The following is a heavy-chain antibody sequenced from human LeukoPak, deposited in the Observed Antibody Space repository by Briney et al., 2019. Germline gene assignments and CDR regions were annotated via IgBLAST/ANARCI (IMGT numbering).Heavy chain of an antibody. V-gene: IGHV3-23*01. CDR2: ISGSGGST. D-gene: IGHD3-9*01. CDR1: GFTFSSYA. CDR3: AKLSYDILTGPYYFDY. J-gene: IGHJ4*02. Sequence: GGSLRLSCAASGFTFSSYATSWVRQAPGKGLEWVSAISGSGGSTYYADSVKGRFTISRDNSKNTLYLQMNSLRAEDTAVYYCAKLSYDILTGPYYFDYWGQGTLVTVSS.